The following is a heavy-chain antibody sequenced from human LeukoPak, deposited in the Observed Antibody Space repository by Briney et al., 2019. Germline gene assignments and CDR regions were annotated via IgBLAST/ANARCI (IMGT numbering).Heavy chain of an antibody. V-gene: IGHV5-51*01. CDR2: IYPGDSDT. J-gene: IGHJ6*03. CDR1: GYSFTSYW. CDR3: ARHGRYYCYYMDV. Sequence: GESLKISCKGSGYSFTSYWIGWVRQMPGKGLEWMGIIYPGDSDTRYSPSFQGQVTISADTSISTAYLQWDSLKASDTAMYYCARHGRYYCYYMDVWGKGTTVTVSS.